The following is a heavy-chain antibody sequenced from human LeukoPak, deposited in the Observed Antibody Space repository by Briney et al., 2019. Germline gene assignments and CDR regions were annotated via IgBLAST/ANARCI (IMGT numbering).Heavy chain of an antibody. V-gene: IGHV1-18*01. CDR1: GGTFSSYG. Sequence: ASVKVSCKASGGTFSSYGISWVRQAPGQGLEWMGWISAYNGNTNYAQKLQGRVTMTTDTSTSTAYMELRSLRSDDTAVYYCARDSGTAMVKGYYYYYYMDVWGKGTTVTVSS. J-gene: IGHJ6*03. CDR3: ARDSGTAMVKGYYYYYYMDV. CDR2: ISAYNGNT. D-gene: IGHD5-18*01.